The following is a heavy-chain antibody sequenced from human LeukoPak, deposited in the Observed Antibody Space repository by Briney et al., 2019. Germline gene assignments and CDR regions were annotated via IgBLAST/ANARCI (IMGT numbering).Heavy chain of an antibody. CDR3: ARGGTPALGTRHFDY. Sequence: GGSRRLSCATSGFTFSGYTMNWVRQAPGKGLEWVSAIGTDGETIVYADSVRGRFTISRDNAKNSLSLQMNSLRDDDSAVYYCARGGTPALGTRHFDYWGQGTLVTVSS. D-gene: IGHD2-2*01. CDR1: GFTFSGYT. J-gene: IGHJ4*02. CDR2: IGTDGETI. V-gene: IGHV3-48*02.